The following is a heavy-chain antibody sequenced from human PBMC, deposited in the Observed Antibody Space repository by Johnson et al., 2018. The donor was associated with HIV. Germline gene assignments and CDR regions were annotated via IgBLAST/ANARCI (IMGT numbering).Heavy chain of an antibody. CDR1: GFTFSSYA. CDR2: ISWNSDNI. D-gene: IGHD6-19*01. Sequence: VQLVESGGGVVQPGRSLRLSCAASGFTFSSYAMHWVRQAPGQGLEWVSGISWNSDNIAYADSVRGRFTIARDNAKNSLHLQMNSLRAEDTAFYYCAKARVRYSSDVDALDIWGQGTMVTVSS. J-gene: IGHJ3*02. CDR3: AKARVRYSSDVDALDI. V-gene: IGHV3-9*01.